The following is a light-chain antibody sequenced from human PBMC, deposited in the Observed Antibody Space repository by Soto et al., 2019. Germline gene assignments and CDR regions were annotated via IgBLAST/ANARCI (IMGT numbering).Light chain of an antibody. CDR1: QTISSS. Sequence: DIQMTQSPSTLSASVGDRVTITCRASQTISSSLAWYQHKPGKAPKLLIFDASTLQTGVPSRFSGSRFGTEFTLTITGLQPDDFATYYCQQHNDYTAVTFGQGTKLEIK. J-gene: IGKJ2*01. CDR2: DAS. CDR3: QQHNDYTAVT. V-gene: IGKV1-5*01.